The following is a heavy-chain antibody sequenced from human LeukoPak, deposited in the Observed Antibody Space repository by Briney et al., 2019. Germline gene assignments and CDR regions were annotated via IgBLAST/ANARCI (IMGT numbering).Heavy chain of an antibody. Sequence: GGSLRLSSAASGFTFRSYGMRWVRQAPRKRLEWVAVISYDGSNEYYADSVKGRFTISRDNSKNTLYLQMSSLRAEDTAVYYCAKDRNRGYSYGSHDAFDIWGQGTMVTVSS. J-gene: IGHJ3*02. CDR2: ISYDGSNE. D-gene: IGHD5-18*01. CDR3: AKDRNRGYSYGSHDAFDI. CDR1: GFTFRSYG. V-gene: IGHV3-30*18.